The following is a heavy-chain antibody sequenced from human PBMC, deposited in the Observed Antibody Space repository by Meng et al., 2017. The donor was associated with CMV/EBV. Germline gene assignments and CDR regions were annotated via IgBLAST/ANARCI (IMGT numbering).Heavy chain of an antibody. J-gene: IGHJ4*02. D-gene: IGHD3-22*01. V-gene: IGHV4-30-4*08. CDR2: IYYSGSN. CDR1: GGSISSGDYY. Sequence: HLQESGAGTVKPSTTLSPTCTFPGGSISSGDYYWSWIRQPPWKGLEWIGYIYYSGSNYYNPSLKSRVTISVDTSKNQFSLKLSSVTAADTAVYYCARAAPDYYDSSGPPDYWGQGTLVTVSS. CDR3: ARAAPDYYDSSGPPDY.